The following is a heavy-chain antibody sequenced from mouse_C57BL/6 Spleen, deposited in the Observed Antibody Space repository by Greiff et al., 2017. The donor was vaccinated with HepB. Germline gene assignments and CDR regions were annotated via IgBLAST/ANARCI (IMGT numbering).Heavy chain of an antibody. CDR1: GYTFTSYW. CDR2: IDPSDSYT. Sequence: VQLQQPGAELVMPGASVKLSCKASGYTFTSYWMHWVKQRPGQGLEWIGEIDPSDSYTNYNQKFKGKSTLTVDKSSSTAYMQLSSLTSEDSAVYYGARGRYFDVWGTGTTVTVSS. CDR3: ARGRYFDV. V-gene: IGHV1-69*01. J-gene: IGHJ1*03.